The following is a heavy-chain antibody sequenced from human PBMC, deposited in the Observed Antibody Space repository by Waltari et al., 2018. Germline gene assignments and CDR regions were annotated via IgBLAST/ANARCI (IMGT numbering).Heavy chain of an antibody. CDR1: GGSFSGYY. CDR3: ARGYGNYGY. CDR2: INHSGST. V-gene: IGHV4-34*01. D-gene: IGHD1-7*01. J-gene: IGHJ4*02. Sequence: QVQLQQWGAGLLKPSANLSLTCAVYGGSFSGYYWSWIRQPPGKGLEWIGEINHSGSTNYNPSLKSRVTISVDTSKNQFSLKLGSVTAADTAVYYCARGYGNYGYWGQGTLVTVSS.